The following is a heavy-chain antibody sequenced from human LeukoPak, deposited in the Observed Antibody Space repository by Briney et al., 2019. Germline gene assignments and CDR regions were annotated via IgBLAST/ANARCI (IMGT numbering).Heavy chain of an antibody. CDR1: GFTFSSYA. D-gene: IGHD3-10*01. J-gene: IGHJ4*02. CDR3: AKRASGSGTSLYYFGY. V-gene: IGHV3-30-3*02. CDR2: ISYDGSNK. Sequence: QPGRSLRLSCAASGFTFSSYAMHWVRQAPGKGLEWVAVISYDGSNKYYADSVKGRFTISRDNSKNTLYLQMNSLRAEDTAVYYCAKRASGSGTSLYYFGYWGQGTLVTVSS.